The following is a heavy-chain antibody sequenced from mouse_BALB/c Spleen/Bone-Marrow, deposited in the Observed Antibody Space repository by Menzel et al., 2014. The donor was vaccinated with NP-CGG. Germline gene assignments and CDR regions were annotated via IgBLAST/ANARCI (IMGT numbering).Heavy chain of an antibody. Sequence: VQLQESGAELVKPGASVELSCKASGYTFTSYWMHWVKQRPGQGLEWIGEINPSNGRTNYNEKFKNKATLTVDKSSSTAYMQLSSLTSEDSAVYYCARSGNYYFDYWGQRTTLTVSS. CDR2: INPSNGRT. D-gene: IGHD2-1*01. J-gene: IGHJ2*01. V-gene: IGHV1S81*02. CDR1: GYTFTSYW. CDR3: ARSGNYYFDY.